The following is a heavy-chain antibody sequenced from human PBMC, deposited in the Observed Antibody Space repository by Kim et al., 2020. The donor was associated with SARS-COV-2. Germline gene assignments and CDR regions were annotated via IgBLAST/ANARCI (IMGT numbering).Heavy chain of an antibody. J-gene: IGHJ4*02. Sequence: GGSLRLSCAASGFTFSSYGMHWVRQAPGKGLEWVAVISYDGSNKYYADSVKGRFTISRDNSKNTLYLQMNSLRAEDTAVYYCAKGGPYYYDSSGYYLFDYWGQGTLVTVSS. CDR2: ISYDGSNK. CDR3: AKGGPYYYDSSGYYLFDY. V-gene: IGHV3-30*18. D-gene: IGHD3-22*01. CDR1: GFTFSSYG.